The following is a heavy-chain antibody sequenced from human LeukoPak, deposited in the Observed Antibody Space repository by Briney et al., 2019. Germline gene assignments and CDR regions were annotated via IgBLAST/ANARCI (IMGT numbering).Heavy chain of an antibody. CDR1: GGSTSSYY. V-gene: IGHV4-59*08. Sequence: PSETLSLTCTVSGGSTSSYYWSWIRQPPGKGLGWLGDIYGSGSTDYNPSLKSRVTISGDTSKTQLSLKLSSVTAADTAVYYCARHHGSGSYYYFDHWGQGTLVTVSS. CDR2: IYGSGST. J-gene: IGHJ4*02. D-gene: IGHD3-10*01. CDR3: ARHHGSGSYYYFDH.